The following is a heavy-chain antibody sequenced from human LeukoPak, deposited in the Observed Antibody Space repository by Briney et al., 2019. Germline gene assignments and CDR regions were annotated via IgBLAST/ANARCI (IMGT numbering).Heavy chain of an antibody. CDR1: GYTFTGYY. V-gene: IGHV1-2*02. CDR2: INPNSGGT. CDR3: ARDLTIFGGVNDSLIRGH. Sequence: GASVKVSCKASGYTFTGYYMHWVRQAPGQGLEWMGWINPNSGGTNYAQKFQGRVTMTRDTSISTAYMELSRLRSDDTAVYYCARDLTIFGGVNDSLIRGHWGQGTLVTVSS. J-gene: IGHJ4*02. D-gene: IGHD3-3*01.